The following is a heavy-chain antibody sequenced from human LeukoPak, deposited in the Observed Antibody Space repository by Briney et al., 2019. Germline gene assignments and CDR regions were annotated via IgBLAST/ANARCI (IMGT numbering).Heavy chain of an antibody. CDR2: IYSGGST. D-gene: IGHD6-13*01. CDR1: GFTVSSNY. CDR3: ARDRSSWYGSGGGYFDY. Sequence: GGSLRLSCAASGFTVSSNYMSWVRQAPGKGLEWVSVIYSGGSTYYADSVKGRFTISRDNSKNTLYLQMNSLRAEDTAVYYCARDRSSWYGSGGGYFDYWGQGTLVTVSS. J-gene: IGHJ4*02. V-gene: IGHV3-53*01.